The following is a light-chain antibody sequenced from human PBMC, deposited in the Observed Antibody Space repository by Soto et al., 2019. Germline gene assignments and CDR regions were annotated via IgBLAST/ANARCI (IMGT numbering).Light chain of an antibody. Sequence: SYELTQPPSVSLSPGQTARIACSGDALPKQYAYWYQQKPGQAPVLVIYKDNERPSGIPERFSGSSSGTTVTLTISGVQAEDEADYYCQSSDSSGTYVVFGGGTTVTVL. CDR2: KDN. CDR3: QSSDSSGTYVV. V-gene: IGLV3-25*02. J-gene: IGLJ2*01. CDR1: ALPKQY.